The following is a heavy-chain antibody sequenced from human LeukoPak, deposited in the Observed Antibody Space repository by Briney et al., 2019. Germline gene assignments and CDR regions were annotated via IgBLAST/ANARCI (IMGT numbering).Heavy chain of an antibody. D-gene: IGHD3-9*01. CDR2: INPNSGGT. CDR1: GYTFTGYY. V-gene: IGHV1-2*02. CDR3: ATPLTGTYYYYGMDV. Sequence: ASVKVSCKASGYTFTGYYMHWVRQAPGQGLELMGWINPNSGGTNYAQKFQGRVTMTRDTSISTAYMELSRLRSDDTAVYYCATPLTGTYYYYGMDVWGQGTTVPVSS. J-gene: IGHJ6*02.